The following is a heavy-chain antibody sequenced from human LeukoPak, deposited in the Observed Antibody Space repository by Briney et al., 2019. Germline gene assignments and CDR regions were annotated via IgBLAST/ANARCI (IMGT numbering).Heavy chain of an antibody. V-gene: IGHV3-30-3*01. CDR3: ARDNNWGSTHY. D-gene: IGHD7-27*01. J-gene: IGHJ4*02. Sequence: GGSLRLSCAASGFTFNTYAMHWVRQAPGKGLEGVAVASYDGSNKYYADSVQGRFTVSRDNSKNTLYLHMNTLRIEDTAVYYCARDNNWGSTHYWGQGTLVTVSS. CDR2: ASYDGSNK. CDR1: GFTFNTYA.